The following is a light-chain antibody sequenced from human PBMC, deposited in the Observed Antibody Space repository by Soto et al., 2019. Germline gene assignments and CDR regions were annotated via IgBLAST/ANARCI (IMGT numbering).Light chain of an antibody. V-gene: IGLV1-44*01. CDR2: SNN. CDR3: AAWDDSLNGRV. CDR1: SSNIGSNT. J-gene: IGLJ2*01. Sequence: QSVLTQPPSASGTPGQRVTISCSGSSSNIGSNTVNWYQPLPGTAPKLLIYSNNHRPSGVPDRFSGSKSGTSASLAISGLQSEDEADYYCAAWDDSLNGRVFGGGTKVTVL.